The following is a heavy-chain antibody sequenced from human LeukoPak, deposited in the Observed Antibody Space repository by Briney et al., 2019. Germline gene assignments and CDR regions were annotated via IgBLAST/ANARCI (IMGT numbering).Heavy chain of an antibody. D-gene: IGHD1-14*01. Sequence: VASVKVSCKASGGTFSSYAISWVRQAPGQGLEWMGGIIPIFGTANYAQKFQGRVTITADESTSTAYTELSSLRSEDTAVYYCARGGDHHYFDYWGQGTLVTVSS. J-gene: IGHJ4*02. V-gene: IGHV1-69*13. CDR2: IIPIFGTA. CDR1: GGTFSSYA. CDR3: ARGGDHHYFDY.